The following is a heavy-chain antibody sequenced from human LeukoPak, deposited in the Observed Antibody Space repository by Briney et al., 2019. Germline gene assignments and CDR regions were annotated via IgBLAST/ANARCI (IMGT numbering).Heavy chain of an antibody. CDR3: ARLPLRNYGSGSYPKSPLDY. V-gene: IGHV1-18*01. D-gene: IGHD3-10*01. CDR1: GGTFSSYA. Sequence: ASVKVSCKASGGTFSSYAISWVRQAPGQGLEWMGWISAYNGNTNYAQKLQGRVTMTTDTSTSTAYMELRRLRSDDTAVYYCARLPLRNYGSGSYPKSPLDYWGQGTLVTVSS. J-gene: IGHJ4*02. CDR2: ISAYNGNT.